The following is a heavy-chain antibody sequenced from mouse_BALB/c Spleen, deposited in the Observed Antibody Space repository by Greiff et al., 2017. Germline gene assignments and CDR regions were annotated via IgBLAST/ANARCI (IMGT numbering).Heavy chain of an antibody. CDR2: ISSGGSYT. Sequence: EVHLVESGGGLVKPGGSLKLSCAASGFTFSSYAMSWVRQTPEKRLEWVATISSGGSYTYYPDSVKGRFTISRDNAKNTLYLQMSSLRSEDTAMYYCARKAPMDYWGQGTSVTVSS. V-gene: IGHV5-9-3*01. CDR1: GFTFSSYA. J-gene: IGHJ4*01. CDR3: ARKAPMDY.